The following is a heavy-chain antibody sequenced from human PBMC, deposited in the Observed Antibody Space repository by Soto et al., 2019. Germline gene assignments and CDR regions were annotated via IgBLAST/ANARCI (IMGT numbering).Heavy chain of an antibody. CDR1: GFTFSGYW. Sequence: VQLVESGGGLVQPGGSLRLSCAASGFTFSGYWMSWVRQAPGKGLEWVANIKQDGSEQFYVDSVKGPFTISRDNAKNSLYLQINSLRAEDTAVYYCAREAVWGQGTTVTVSS. V-gene: IGHV3-7*05. J-gene: IGHJ6*02. CDR3: AREAV. CDR2: IKQDGSEQ.